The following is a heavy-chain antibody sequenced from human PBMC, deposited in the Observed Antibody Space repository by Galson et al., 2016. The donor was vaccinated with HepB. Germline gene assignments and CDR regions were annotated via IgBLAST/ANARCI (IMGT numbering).Heavy chain of an antibody. CDR3: ARVRRYCSGGSCRHHFDY. J-gene: IGHJ4*02. D-gene: IGHD2-15*01. V-gene: IGHV4-39*02. CDR2: IYYSGST. CDR1: GGSISSSSNTYN. Sequence: SETLSLTCTVSGGSISSSSNTYNWGWIRQPPGKGLEWIGSIYYSGSTYYNPSLKSRITMSVDTSKNHFSLKLTSVTAADTAVYYCARVRRYCSGGSCRHHFDYWGQGTLVTVSS.